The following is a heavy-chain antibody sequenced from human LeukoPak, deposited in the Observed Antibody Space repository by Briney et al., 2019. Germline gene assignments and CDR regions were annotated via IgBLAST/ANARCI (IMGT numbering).Heavy chain of an antibody. CDR2: IYPGDSDT. D-gene: IGHD3-10*01. Sequence: GESLKISCKGSGYSFTTYWIGWVRQMPGKGLEWMGIIYPGDSDTRYSPSFQGQVTISADKSISTAYLQWSSLRASDTAMYHCARHGSGSNFPPLEGWFDPWGQGTLVTVSS. V-gene: IGHV5-51*01. CDR3: ARHGSGSNFPPLEGWFDP. J-gene: IGHJ5*02. CDR1: GYSFTTYW.